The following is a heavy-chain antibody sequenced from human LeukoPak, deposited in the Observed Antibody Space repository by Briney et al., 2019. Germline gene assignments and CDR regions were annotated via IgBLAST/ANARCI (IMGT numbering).Heavy chain of an antibody. Sequence: ASVKVSCKASGYTFTSYGISWVRQAPGQGLEWMGWISVYNGNTNYAQKVQGRVTMTTDTSTSTAYMELRSLRSDDTAVYYCARTQDVTYYYYYMDVWAKGTTVTVSS. D-gene: IGHD2-21*02. V-gene: IGHV1-18*01. J-gene: IGHJ6*03. CDR3: ARTQDVTYYYYYMDV. CDR1: GYTFTSYG. CDR2: ISVYNGNT.